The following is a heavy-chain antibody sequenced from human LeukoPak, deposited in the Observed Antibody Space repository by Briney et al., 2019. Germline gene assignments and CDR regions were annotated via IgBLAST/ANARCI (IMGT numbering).Heavy chain of an antibody. D-gene: IGHD3-9*01. J-gene: IGHJ4*02. CDR2: IKQDGSEK. CDR3: ARDSTYYDILTGFDRFGY. V-gene: IGHV3-7*01. Sequence: GGSLRLSCAASGFTFSSYWMSWVRQTPGKGLEWVANIKQDGSEKYYVDSVKGRFTISRDNAKNSLYLQMNSLRAEDTAVYYCARDSTYYDILTGFDRFGYWGQGTLVTVS. CDR1: GFTFSSYW.